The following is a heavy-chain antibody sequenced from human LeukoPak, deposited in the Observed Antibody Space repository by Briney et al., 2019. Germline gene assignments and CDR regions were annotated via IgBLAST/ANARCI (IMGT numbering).Heavy chain of an antibody. CDR3: ARAPGYSYGIDY. J-gene: IGHJ4*02. CDR2: IHPNSGGT. Sequence: ASVKVSCKASGYTFTGYYMHWVRQAPGQGLEWMGWIHPNSGGTNYAQKFQGRVTMTRDTSISTAYMELSRLRSDDTAVYYCARAPGYSYGIDYWGQGTLVTVSS. V-gene: IGHV1-2*02. CDR1: GYTFTGYY. D-gene: IGHD5-18*01.